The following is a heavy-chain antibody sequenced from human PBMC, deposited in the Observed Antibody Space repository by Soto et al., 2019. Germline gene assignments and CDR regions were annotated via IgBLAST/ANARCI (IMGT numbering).Heavy chain of an antibody. CDR1: GVSLTSSTPY. D-gene: IGHD3-3*02. V-gene: IGHV4-39*01. Sequence: SETLSLTCTVSGVSLTSSTPYWGWIRQPPGKGLEWIGSIYYSGSTYYNPSLKSRVTISVDTSKNQFSLKLSSVTAADTAVYYCASPKIAFYNWFDPWGQGTLVTVS. CDR3: ASPKIAFYNWFDP. CDR2: IYYSGST. J-gene: IGHJ5*02.